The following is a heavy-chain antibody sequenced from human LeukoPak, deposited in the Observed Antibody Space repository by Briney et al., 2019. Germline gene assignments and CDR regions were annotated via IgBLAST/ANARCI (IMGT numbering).Heavy chain of an antibody. J-gene: IGHJ6*02. D-gene: IGHD2-2*01. CDR2: IYYSGST. CDR3: ARSYCSSTSCYGGYYYYGMDV. CDR1: GGSISSGGYY. V-gene: IGHV4-31*03. Sequence: PSETLSLTCTVSGGSISSGGYYWSWLRQHPGKGLEWIGYIYYSGSTYYNPSLKSRVTISVDTSKNQFSLKLSSVTAADTAVYYCARSYCSSTSCYGGYYYYGMDVWGQGTTVTVSS.